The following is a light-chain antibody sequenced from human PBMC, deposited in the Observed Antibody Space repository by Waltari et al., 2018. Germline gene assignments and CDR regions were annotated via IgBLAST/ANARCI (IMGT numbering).Light chain of an antibody. CDR3: QQFNTYPWT. J-gene: IGKJ1*01. CDR1: ESISSW. V-gene: IGKV1-5*03. CDR2: KAS. Sequence: DIQMTQSPSTLSASVGDRVTITCRASESISSWLAWYQQRPGKAPNLLIYKASRLESGVPSRFSGSGSGTEFTLTISSLQPEDFATYDCQQFNTYPWTFGQGTKVDIK.